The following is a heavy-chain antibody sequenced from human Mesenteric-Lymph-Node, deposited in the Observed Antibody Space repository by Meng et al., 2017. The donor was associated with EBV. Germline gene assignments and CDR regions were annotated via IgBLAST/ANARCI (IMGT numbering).Heavy chain of an antibody. CDR3: ARDCSGGTSCFDY. D-gene: IGHD2-15*01. CDR2: SNHTGNA. V-gene: IGHV4-34*01. CDR1: DASCGGYD. J-gene: IGHJ4*02. Sequence: QVQGEQGCAGRLLRSAFLYLSCDVFDASCGGYDWPSPRQPPGSGVWLNGESNHTGNATYSPSRVSRVTISANTSKYQISRKLSSVTAADTAVYYCARDCSGGTSCFDYWGQGTLVTVSS.